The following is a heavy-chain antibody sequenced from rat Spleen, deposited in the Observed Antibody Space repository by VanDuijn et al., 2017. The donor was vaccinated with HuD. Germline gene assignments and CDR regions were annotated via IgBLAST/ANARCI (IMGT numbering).Heavy chain of an antibody. CDR3: SPLPGRNLAY. J-gene: IGHJ2*01. CDR1: GFTFSDFF. V-gene: IGHV5-29*01. Sequence: EVQLVESDGGLVQPGRSLTLSCAASGFTFSDFFMACVRQAPAKGLEWVATISYDGISTYYRDSVRCRFTISSYNAKTTLYLQMDSLRSEDTATYYCSPLPGRNLAYWGQGVVVTVSS. D-gene: IGHD1-4*01. CDR2: ISYDGIST.